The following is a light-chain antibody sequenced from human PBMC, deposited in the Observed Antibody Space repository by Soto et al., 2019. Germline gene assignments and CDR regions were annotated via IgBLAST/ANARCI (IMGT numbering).Light chain of an antibody. V-gene: IGLV2-14*01. Sequence: QSALTQPASVSGSPGQSITISCTGTSSDVGGYNYVSWYQQHPGKAPKLMICEVSNRPSGVSNRFSGSKSGNTASLTISGLQAEDEADYYCSSYTSSRTRVFGTGTKVTVL. CDR2: EVS. CDR3: SSYTSSRTRV. CDR1: SSDVGGYNY. J-gene: IGLJ1*01.